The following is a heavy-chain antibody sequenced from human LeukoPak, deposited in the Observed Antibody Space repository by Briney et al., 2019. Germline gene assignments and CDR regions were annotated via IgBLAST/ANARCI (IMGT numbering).Heavy chain of an antibody. CDR1: GFTFTHYG. Sequence: GSSLRLSCVVSGFTFTHYGMHWVRQAPGKGLDWVASIAYDGSNENYAESVKGRFTISRDNSKDTLYLQLNSLRAEDTAVYYCARPSGSVTIFGVVDYFDHWGQGSLVTVSS. J-gene: IGHJ4*02. V-gene: IGHV3-30*04. D-gene: IGHD3-3*01. CDR2: IAYDGSNE. CDR3: ARPSGSVTIFGVVDYFDH.